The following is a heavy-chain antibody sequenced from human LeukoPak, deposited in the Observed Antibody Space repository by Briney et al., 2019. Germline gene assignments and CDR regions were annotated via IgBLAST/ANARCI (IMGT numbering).Heavy chain of an antibody. CDR2: IYYSGST. V-gene: IGHV4-59*01. D-gene: IGHD2-15*01. CDR1: GGSFSGYY. J-gene: IGHJ6*03. Sequence: TSETLSLTCAVYGGSFSGYYWSWIRQPPGKGLEWIGYIYYSGSTNYNPSLKSRVTISVDTSKNQFSLKLSSVTAADTAVYYCASSLRNCSGGSCYLYYYYYYMDVWGKGTTVTVSS. CDR3: ASSLRNCSGGSCYLYYYYYYMDV.